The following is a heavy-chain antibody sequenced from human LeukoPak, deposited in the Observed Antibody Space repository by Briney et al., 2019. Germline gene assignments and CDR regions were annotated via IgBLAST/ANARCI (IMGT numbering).Heavy chain of an antibody. CDR1: GGTFSSYA. V-gene: IGHV1-69*13. CDR2: IIPIFGTA. J-gene: IGHJ4*02. CDR3: ASYYYDSSGYTPYYFDY. Sequence: GASVTVSCTASGGTFSSYAISWVRQAPGQGLEWMGGIIPIFGTANYAQKFQGRVTITADESTSTAYMELSSLRSEDTAVYYCASYYYDSSGYTPYYFDYWGQGTLATVSS. D-gene: IGHD3-22*01.